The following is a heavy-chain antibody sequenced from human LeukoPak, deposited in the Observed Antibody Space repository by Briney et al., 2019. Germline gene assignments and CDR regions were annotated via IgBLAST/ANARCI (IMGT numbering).Heavy chain of an antibody. V-gene: IGHV1-2*02. J-gene: IGHJ4*02. CDR3: ARWEAVAGTNYFDY. CDR2: INPNSGGT. CDR1: GYTFTGYY. Sequence: GASVKVSCKDSGYTFTGYYMHWVRQAPGQGLEWMGWINPNSGGTNYAQKFQGRVTMTRDASISTAYMELSRLRSDDTAVYYCARWEAVAGTNYFDYWGQGTLVTVSS. D-gene: IGHD6-19*01.